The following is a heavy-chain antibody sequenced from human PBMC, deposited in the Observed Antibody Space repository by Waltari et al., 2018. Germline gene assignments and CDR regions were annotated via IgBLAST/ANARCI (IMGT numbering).Heavy chain of an antibody. J-gene: IGHJ4*02. V-gene: IGHV3-7*01. D-gene: IGHD3-22*01. CDR3: ARGQYYYDSSGYDHFDY. CDR1: GFPFSSYW. CDR2: IKQDGSEK. Sequence: EVQLVESGGGLVQPGWSLRLSCAASGFPFSSYWMSWVRPAPGKGLEWVANIKQDGSEKYYVDSVKGRFTISRDNAKNSLYLQMNSLRAEETAVYYCARGQYYYDSSGYDHFDYWGQGTLVTVSS.